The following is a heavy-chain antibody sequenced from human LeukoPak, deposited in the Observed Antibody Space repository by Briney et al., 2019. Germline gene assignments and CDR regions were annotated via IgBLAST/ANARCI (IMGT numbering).Heavy chain of an antibody. CDR1: GYSFSSYW. CDR2: IYPGDSDR. D-gene: IGHD3-22*01. J-gene: IGHJ3*02. CDR3: ARGNRGDYDSSGYHDAFDI. Sequence: GESLQISCKGSGYSFSSYWIVWVRQMPGKGLEWMGIIYPGDSDRRYSPSFQGQVTISADKSISTAYLQWSSLKASDTAMYYCARGNRGDYDSSGYHDAFDIWGQGTMVIVSS. V-gene: IGHV5-51*06.